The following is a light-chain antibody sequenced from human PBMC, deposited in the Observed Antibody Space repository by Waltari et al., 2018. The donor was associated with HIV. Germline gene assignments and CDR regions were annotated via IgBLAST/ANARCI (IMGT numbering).Light chain of an antibody. J-gene: IGLJ2*01. CDR2: DVS. V-gene: IGLV2-8*01. CDR3: ASHAGSKDV. Sequence: QSALTQPPSPSRSPGQSVTFPCTGTSSDIGAYYYASWFQQHPGKAPKLRIFDVSKRPSGVPDRFSGSKSGNTASLTVSGLQAEDEADYYCASHAGSKDVFGGGTKLTVL. CDR1: SSDIGAYYY.